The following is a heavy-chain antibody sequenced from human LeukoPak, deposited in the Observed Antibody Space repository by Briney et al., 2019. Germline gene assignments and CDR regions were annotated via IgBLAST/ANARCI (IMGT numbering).Heavy chain of an antibody. CDR1: GGSISSYY. Sequence: SETLSLTCTVSGGSISSYYWSWIRQPPGKGLEWSGYIYYSGSTNYNPSLKSRVTISVDTSKNQFSLKLSSVTAADTAVYYCARALVVVPAARTTVTTDPWYFDLWGRGTLVTVSS. CDR2: IYYSGST. V-gene: IGHV4-59*01. J-gene: IGHJ2*01. CDR3: ARALVVVPAARTTVTTDPWYFDL. D-gene: IGHD2-2*01.